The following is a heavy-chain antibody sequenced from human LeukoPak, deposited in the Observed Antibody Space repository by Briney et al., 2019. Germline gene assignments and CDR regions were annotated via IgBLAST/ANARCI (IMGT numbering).Heavy chain of an antibody. V-gene: IGHV3-23*01. CDR3: AAIENLAVAGVDAFDI. J-gene: IGHJ3*02. CDR1: GFTFSSYA. Sequence: GGSLRLSCAASGFTFSSYAMSWVRQAPGKGLEWVSAISGSGGSTYYADSVKGRFTISRDNAKNSLYLQMNSLRAEDTAVYYCAAIENLAVAGVDAFDIWGQGTMVTVSS. CDR2: ISGSGGST. D-gene: IGHD6-19*01.